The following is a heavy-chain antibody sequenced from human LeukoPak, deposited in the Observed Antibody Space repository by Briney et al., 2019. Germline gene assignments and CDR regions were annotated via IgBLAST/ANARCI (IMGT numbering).Heavy chain of an antibody. V-gene: IGHV3-23*01. CDR1: GFTFSTAS. J-gene: IGHJ4*02. D-gene: IGHD4-11*01. CDR3: AKVVPSDNYPLEF. CDR2: VSASVDAT. Sequence: GGCLRLSWAASGFTFSTASMSGVRQSPGKGLEWVSGVSASVDATLYAGSVKGRVTNSRAHSNNILSLPMNRLRAHGTAVYYCAKVVPSDNYPLEFWGPGTLVTVSS.